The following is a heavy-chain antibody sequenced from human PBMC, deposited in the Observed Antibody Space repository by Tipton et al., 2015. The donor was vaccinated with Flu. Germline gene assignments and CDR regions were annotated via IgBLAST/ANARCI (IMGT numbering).Heavy chain of an antibody. CDR2: INHSGST. J-gene: IGHJ6*03. CDR1: GGSFSGYY. Sequence: GLVKPSETLSLTCAVYGGSFSGYYWSWIRQPPGKGLEWIGEINHSGSTNYNPSLKSRVTISVDTSKNQFSLKLSSVTAADTAVYYCAREAAFYYYYMDVWGKGTTVTVSS. V-gene: IGHV4-34*01. CDR3: AREAAFYYYYMDV. D-gene: IGHD6-25*01.